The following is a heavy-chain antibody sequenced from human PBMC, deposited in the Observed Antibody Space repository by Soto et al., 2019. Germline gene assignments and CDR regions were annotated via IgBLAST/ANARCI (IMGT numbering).Heavy chain of an antibody. J-gene: IGHJ4*02. CDR3: AKGKGGRAGSGIDY. Sequence: EVQLLESGGGLVQPGGSLRLSCAASGFTFNSYAMSWVRQAPGKGLEWVSIISGSGGSTYYADSVKGRFTISRDNSKNTLYLQMNSLRAEDTAVYYCAKGKGGRAGSGIDYWGQGSLVTVSS. CDR2: ISGSGGST. D-gene: IGHD6-19*01. CDR1: GFTFNSYA. V-gene: IGHV3-23*01.